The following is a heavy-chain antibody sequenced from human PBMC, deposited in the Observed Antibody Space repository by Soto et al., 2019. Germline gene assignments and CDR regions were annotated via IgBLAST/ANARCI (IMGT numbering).Heavy chain of an antibody. D-gene: IGHD3-10*01. Sequence: QVQLVQSGAEVKKPGSSVKVSCKASGGTFSSYAISWVRQAPGQGLEWMGGIIPIFGTANYAQKFQGRGTISADESTSTASMGLSSLGSADTAVYYCARDKTSTLVRGVIPQYGMDVWGQGTTVTVSS. J-gene: IGHJ6*02. CDR2: IIPIFGTA. V-gene: IGHV1-69*12. CDR1: GGTFSSYA. CDR3: ARDKTSTLVRGVIPQYGMDV.